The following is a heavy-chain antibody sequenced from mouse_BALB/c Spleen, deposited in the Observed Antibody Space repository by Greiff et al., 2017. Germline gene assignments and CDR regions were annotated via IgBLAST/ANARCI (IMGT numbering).Heavy chain of an antibody. CDR1: GYTFTSYY. J-gene: IGHJ2*01. V-gene: IGHV1S56*01. CDR2: IYPGDGST. D-gene: IGHD1-2*01. Sequence: QVQLKQSGPELVKPGASVKMSCKASGYTFTSYYIHWVKQRPGQGLEWIGWIYPGDGSTKYNEKFKGKTTLTADKSSSTAYMLLSSLTSEDSAIYFCARIHYYGYDYWGQGTTLTVSS. CDR3: ARIHYYGYDY.